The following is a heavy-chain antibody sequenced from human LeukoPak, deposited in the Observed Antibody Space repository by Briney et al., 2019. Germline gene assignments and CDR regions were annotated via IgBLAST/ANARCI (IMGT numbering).Heavy chain of an antibody. D-gene: IGHD6-6*01. V-gene: IGHV4-38-2*02. J-gene: IGHJ4*02. Sequence: SETLSLTCTVSTYSISSGYYWGWIRQPPGKGLEWIGSIYHSGSAYYNPSLKSRVTISVDTSKNQFSLKLSSVTAADTAVYYCARSGYSSSWAADYWGQGTLVTVSS. CDR1: TYSISSGYY. CDR3: ARSGYSSSWAADY. CDR2: IYHSGSA.